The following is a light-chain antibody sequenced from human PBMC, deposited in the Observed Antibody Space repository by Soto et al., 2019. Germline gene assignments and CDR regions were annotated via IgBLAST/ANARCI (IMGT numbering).Light chain of an antibody. J-gene: IGKJ5*01. Sequence: AIQLTQGPYSLSASVGDRVTLTCRASQDISNDLGWFQQKPGKAPKLQIYAASILQTGVPSRFSGSGSGSAFSLTITSLQPEDFATYYCLQDYNSLITFGQGTRLEIK. CDR3: LQDYNSLIT. CDR2: AAS. V-gene: IGKV1-6*02. CDR1: QDISND.